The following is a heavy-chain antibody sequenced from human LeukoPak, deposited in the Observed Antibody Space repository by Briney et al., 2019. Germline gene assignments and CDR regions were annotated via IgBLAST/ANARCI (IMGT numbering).Heavy chain of an antibody. J-gene: IGHJ6*04. D-gene: IGHD3-10*01. CDR2: ISSGSSYI. CDR3: ARKSDYYPDV. V-gene: IGHV3-21*01. CDR1: GFTFSSYS. Sequence: GGSLRLSCAASGFTFSSYSMNWVRQAPGKGLEWVSSISSGSSYIYYADSVKGRFTISRDNAKNSLYLQMNSLRAEDTAVYYCARKSDYYPDVWGKGTTVTISS.